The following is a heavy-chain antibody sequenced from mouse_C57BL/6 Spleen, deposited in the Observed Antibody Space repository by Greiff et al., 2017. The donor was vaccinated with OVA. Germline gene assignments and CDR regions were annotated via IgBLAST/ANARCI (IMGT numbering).Heavy chain of an antibody. V-gene: IGHV5-6*01. CDR2: ISSGGSYT. CDR1: GFTFSSYG. J-gene: IGHJ1*03. CDR3: ARYRGYYYGSSSSYWYFGG. D-gene: IGHD1-1*01. Sequence: EVQRVESGGDLVKPGGSLKLSCAASGFTFSSYGMSWVRQTPDKRLEWVATISSGGSYTYSPDSVKGRFTISRDNAKNTLYLQMSRLKSEDTAMYYCARYRGYYYGSSSSYWYFGGWGTGTTVTVAS.